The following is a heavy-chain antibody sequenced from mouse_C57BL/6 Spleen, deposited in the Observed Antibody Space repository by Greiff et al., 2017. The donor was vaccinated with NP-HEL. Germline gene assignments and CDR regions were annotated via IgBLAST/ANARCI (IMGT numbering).Heavy chain of an antibody. CDR1: GYAFTNYL. Sequence: VQLQESGAELVRPGTSVKVSCKASGYAFTNYLIEWVKQRPGQGLEWIGVINPGSGGTNYNEKFKGKATLTADKSSSTAYMQLSSLTSEDSAVYFCARGAFDYWGQGTTLTVSS. J-gene: IGHJ2*01. V-gene: IGHV1-54*01. CDR2: INPGSGGT. CDR3: ARGAFDY.